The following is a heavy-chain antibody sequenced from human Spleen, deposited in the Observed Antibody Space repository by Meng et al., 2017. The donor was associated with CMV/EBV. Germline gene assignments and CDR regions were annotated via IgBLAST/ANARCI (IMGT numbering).Heavy chain of an antibody. J-gene: IGHJ6*02. CDR3: ARYYSSSDYYYYGMDV. Sequence: ASVKVSCKASGYTFTSYGISWVRQAPGQGLEWMGWISAYNGNTNYAQKFQGRVTMTTDTSTGTAYMELRSLRSDDTAVYYCARYYSSSDYYYYGMDVWGQGTTVTVSS. CDR2: ISAYNGNT. D-gene: IGHD6-6*01. V-gene: IGHV1-18*01. CDR1: GYTFTSYG.